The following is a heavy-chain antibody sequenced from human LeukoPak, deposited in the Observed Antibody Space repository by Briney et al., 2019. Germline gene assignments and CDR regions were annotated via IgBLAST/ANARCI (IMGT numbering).Heavy chain of an antibody. D-gene: IGHD3-10*01. Sequence: GGSLRLSCAASGFTFSSYAMHWVRQAPGKGLEWVAVISYDGSNKYYADSVKGRFTISRDNAKNSLYLQMNSLRAEDTAVYYCVGGSPFGYWGQGTLVTVSS. CDR3: VGGSPFGY. CDR1: GFTFSSYA. V-gene: IGHV3-30-3*01. J-gene: IGHJ4*02. CDR2: ISYDGSNK.